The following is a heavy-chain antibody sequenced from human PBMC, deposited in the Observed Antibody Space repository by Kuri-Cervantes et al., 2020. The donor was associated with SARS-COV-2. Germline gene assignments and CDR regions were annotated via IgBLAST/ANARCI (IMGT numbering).Heavy chain of an antibody. D-gene: IGHD5-18*01. Sequence: SETLSLTCTVSGGSISSYYWSWIRQPPGKGLEWIGYIYYSGSTNYNPSLKSRVTISVDTSKNQFSLKLSSVTAADTAVYYCARDSGYIGYSLTFDYWGQGTLVTVSS. CDR3: ARDSGYIGYSLTFDY. J-gene: IGHJ4*02. CDR2: IYYSGST. V-gene: IGHV4-59*12. CDR1: GGSISSYY.